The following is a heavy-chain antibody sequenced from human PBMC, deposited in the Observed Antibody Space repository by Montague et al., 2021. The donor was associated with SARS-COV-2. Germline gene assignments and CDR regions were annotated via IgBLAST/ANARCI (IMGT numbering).Heavy chain of an antibody. CDR2: FTGGSGGST. J-gene: IGHJ4*02. V-gene: IGHV3-23*01. CDR3: AKDRWGVPGPLDPFDY. Sequence: SLRLSCAASGFTFSSYAMSWVRQAPGKGLEWVSTFTGGSGGSTYYANSVKGPFTISRDSSKNTLYLQMNNLRAEDTAVYYCAKDRWGVPGPLDPFDYWGQGTLVTVSS. CDR1: GFTFSSYA. D-gene: IGHD3-10*01.